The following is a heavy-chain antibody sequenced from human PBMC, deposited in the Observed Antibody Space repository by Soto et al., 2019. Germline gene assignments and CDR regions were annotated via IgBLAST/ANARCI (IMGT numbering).Heavy chain of an antibody. CDR3: ARWSVEYDSYGYF. J-gene: IGHJ4*02. D-gene: IGHD5-18*01. CDR2: ISYDGSNK. V-gene: IGHV3-30-3*01. CDR1: GFTFSTYP. Sequence: QVQLVESGGGVVQPGRSLRLSCAAYGFTFSTYPMHWVRQAPGKGLEWVALISYDGSNKYYADSVKGRFTISRDNSKNSVYLHMNSLGAEDTAVYYCARWSVEYDSYGYFWGQGTLVTVSS.